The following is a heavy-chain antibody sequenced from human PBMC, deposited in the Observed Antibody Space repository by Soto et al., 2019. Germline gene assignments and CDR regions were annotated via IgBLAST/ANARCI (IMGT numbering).Heavy chain of an antibody. CDR2: ITSNNNYI. Sequence: GGSLRLSCAASGFTFSSYSMNWVRQAPGKGLEWVSSITSNNNYIHYAASVEGRFTISRDNAKNSLYLQMNSLRVEDTAVYYCGRDTNFFASGSGVDYWGQGTLVTVSS. V-gene: IGHV3-21*01. CDR3: GRDTNFFASGSGVDY. J-gene: IGHJ4*02. D-gene: IGHD3-10*01. CDR1: GFTFSSYS.